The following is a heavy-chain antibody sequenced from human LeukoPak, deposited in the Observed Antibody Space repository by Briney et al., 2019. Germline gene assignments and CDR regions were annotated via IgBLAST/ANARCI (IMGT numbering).Heavy chain of an antibody. J-gene: IGHJ6*03. D-gene: IGHD3-22*01. Sequence: GGSLRLSCAASGFTFSSYTMNWVRQTPGKGLEWVSSITSSSHYIYYADSVRGRFTISRDNAKNSLYLQMNSLRAEDTAVYYCAKGSDYDSKYYYYYMDVWGKGTTVTVSS. V-gene: IGHV3-21*04. CDR1: GFTFSSYT. CDR3: AKGSDYDSKYYYYYMDV. CDR2: ITSSSHYI.